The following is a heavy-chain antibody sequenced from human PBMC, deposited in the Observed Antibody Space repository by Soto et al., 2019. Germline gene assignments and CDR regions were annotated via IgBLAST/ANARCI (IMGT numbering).Heavy chain of an antibody. CDR3: TRSSYYYGMDV. Sequence: GGSLRLSCAASGFTFSNAWMNWVRQAPGKGLEWVGRIKSKTDGGTTDYAAPVKGRFTVSRDDSKNTLYLQMNSLKTEDTAVYYCTRSSYYYGMDVWGQGTTVTVSS. CDR2: IKSKTDGGTT. D-gene: IGHD6-6*01. CDR1: GFTFSNAW. V-gene: IGHV3-15*07. J-gene: IGHJ6*02.